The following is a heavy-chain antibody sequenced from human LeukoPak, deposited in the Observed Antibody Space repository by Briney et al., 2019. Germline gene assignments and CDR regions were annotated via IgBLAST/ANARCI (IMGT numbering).Heavy chain of an antibody. V-gene: IGHV3-30-3*01. CDR1: GFTFSSYA. CDR3: ARDGGYYYDSSGYFGY. D-gene: IGHD3-22*01. J-gene: IGHJ4*02. Sequence: GGSLRLSCAASGFTFSSYAMSWVRQAPGKGLEWVAVISYDGSNKYYADSVKGRFTISRDNSKNTLYLQMNSLRAEDTAVYYCARDGGYYYDSSGYFGYWGQGTLVTVSS. CDR2: ISYDGSNK.